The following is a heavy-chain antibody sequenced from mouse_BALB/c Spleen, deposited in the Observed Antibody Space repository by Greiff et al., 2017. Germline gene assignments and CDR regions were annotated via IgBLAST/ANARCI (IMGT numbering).Heavy chain of an antibody. Sequence: EVQLVESGGGLVQPGGSLRLSCATSGFTFTDYYMSWVRQPPGKALEWLGFIRNKANGYTTEYSASVKGRFTISRDNSQSILYLQMNTLRAEDSATYYCARPLYGSSGRAWFAYWGQGTLVTVSA. CDR3: ARPLYGSSGRAWFAY. CDR2: IRNKANGYTT. CDR1: GFTFTDYY. J-gene: IGHJ3*01. V-gene: IGHV7-3*02. D-gene: IGHD1-1*01.